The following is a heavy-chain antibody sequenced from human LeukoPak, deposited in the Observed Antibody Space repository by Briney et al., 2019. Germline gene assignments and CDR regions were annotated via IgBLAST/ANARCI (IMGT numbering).Heavy chain of an antibody. V-gene: IGHV4-39*07. Sequence: NPSETLSLTCTVSGGSIRSSYYYWGWIRQPPGKGLEWIGEINHSGSTNYNPSLKSRVTISVDTSKNQFSLKLSSVTAADTAVYYCARGAGMDVWGQGTTVTVSS. CDR2: INHSGST. CDR3: ARGAGMDV. J-gene: IGHJ6*02. CDR1: GGSIRSSYYY.